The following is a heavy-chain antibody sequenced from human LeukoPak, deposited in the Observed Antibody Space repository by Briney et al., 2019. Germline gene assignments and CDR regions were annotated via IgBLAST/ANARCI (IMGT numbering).Heavy chain of an antibody. CDR2: ISSSSSYI. D-gene: IGHD6-25*01. V-gene: IGHV3-21*01. CDR1: GFTFSSYA. CDR3: ARDRPAGATV. J-gene: IGHJ3*01. Sequence: PGGSLRLSCAASGFTFSSYAMTWVRQAPGKGLEWVSSISSSSSYIYYADSVKGRFTISRDNAKNSLYLQMNSLRAEDTAVYYCARDRPAGATVWGQGTMVTVSS.